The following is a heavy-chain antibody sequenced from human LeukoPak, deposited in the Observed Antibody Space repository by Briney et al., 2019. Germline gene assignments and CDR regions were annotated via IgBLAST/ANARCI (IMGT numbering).Heavy chain of an antibody. V-gene: IGHV4-59*05. D-gene: IGHD3-10*01. J-gene: IGHJ4*02. CDR2: IYYSGST. CDR3: ARHGANYYGSGSYDIDY. CDR1: GGSISSYY. Sequence: SETLSLTCTVSGGSISSYYWSWIRQPAGKGLEWIGSIYYSGSTYYNPSLKSRVTISVDTSKNQFSLKLSSVTAADTAVYYCARHGANYYGSGSYDIDYWGQGTLVTVSS.